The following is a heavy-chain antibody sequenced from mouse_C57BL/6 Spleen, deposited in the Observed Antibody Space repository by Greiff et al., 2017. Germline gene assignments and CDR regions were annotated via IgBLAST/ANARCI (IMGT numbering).Heavy chain of an antibody. D-gene: IGHD1-1*01. J-gene: IGHJ4*01. CDR2: IYPGSGST. CDR1: GYTFTSYW. Sequence: VQLQQPGAELVKPGASVKMSCKASGYTFTSYWITWVKQRPGQGLEWIGDIYPGSGSTNYNEKLKSKATLTVDTSSSTAYMQLSSLTSEDSAVYYCARKDYYYGRAGAMDYWGQGTSVTVSS. CDR3: ARKDYYYGRAGAMDY. V-gene: IGHV1-55*01.